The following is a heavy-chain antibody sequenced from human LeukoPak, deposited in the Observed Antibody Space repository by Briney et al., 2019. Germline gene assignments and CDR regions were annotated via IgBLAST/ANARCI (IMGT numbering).Heavy chain of an antibody. J-gene: IGHJ4*02. Sequence: ASVKVSCKASGYTFTGYYMHWVRQAPGQGLEWMGGIIPIFGTANYAQKFQGRVTITTDESTSTAYMELSSLRSEDTAVYYCAAPRYSGSPGFDYWGQGTLVTVSS. CDR2: IIPIFGTA. CDR3: AAPRYSGSPGFDY. V-gene: IGHV1-69*05. CDR1: GYTFTGYY. D-gene: IGHD1-26*01.